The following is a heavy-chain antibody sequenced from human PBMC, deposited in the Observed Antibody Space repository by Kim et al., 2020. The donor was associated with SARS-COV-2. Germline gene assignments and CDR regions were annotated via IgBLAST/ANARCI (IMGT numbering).Heavy chain of an antibody. Sequence: GGSLRLSCAASGFTFSSYAMSWVRQAPGKGLEWVSAISGSGGSTYYADSVKGRFTISRDNSKNTLYLQMNSPRAEDTAVYYCAKGYGSRTRFGELFIQDYDAFDIWGQGTMVTVSS. J-gene: IGHJ3*02. CDR2: ISGSGGST. CDR3: AKGYGSRTRFGELFIQDYDAFDI. D-gene: IGHD3-10*01. CDR1: GFTFSSYA. V-gene: IGHV3-23*01.